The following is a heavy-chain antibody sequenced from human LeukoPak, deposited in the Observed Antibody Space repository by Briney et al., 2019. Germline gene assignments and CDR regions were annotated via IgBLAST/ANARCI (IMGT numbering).Heavy chain of an antibody. CDR3: ARSRTTYYYDSSSHY. V-gene: IGHV3-48*04. D-gene: IGHD3-22*01. Sequence: GGSLRFSCAASGFTFSSYSMNWVRQAPGKGLEWVSYISSSSSIIYYADSVKGRFTISRDNAKNSLYLQMNSLRAEDTAVYYCARSRTTYYYDSSSHYWGQGTLVTVSS. CDR2: ISSSSSII. J-gene: IGHJ4*02. CDR1: GFTFSSYS.